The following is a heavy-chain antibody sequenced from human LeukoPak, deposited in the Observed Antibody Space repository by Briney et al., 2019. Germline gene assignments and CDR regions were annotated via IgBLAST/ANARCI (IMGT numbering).Heavy chain of an antibody. CDR2: ISSGSSAI. Sequence: GGSLRLSCEASGFTFNTYSMTWVRQAPGKGLEGVSIISSGSSAIFSADALKGRITISRDDAKNFLYLDMSSLGAEDTAVYYCARGHTAVTRHFDFWGQGTLVTVSS. J-gene: IGHJ4*02. V-gene: IGHV3-21*01. D-gene: IGHD4-17*01. CDR1: GFTFNTYS. CDR3: ARGHTAVTRHFDF.